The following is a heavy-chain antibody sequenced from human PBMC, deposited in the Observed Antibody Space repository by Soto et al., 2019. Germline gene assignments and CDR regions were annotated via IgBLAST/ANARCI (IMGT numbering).Heavy chain of an antibody. D-gene: IGHD2-2*01. CDR1: GGTFSSYA. V-gene: IGHV1-69*01. J-gene: IGHJ6*02. Sequence: QVQLVQSGAEAKKPGSSVKVSCKASGGTFSSYAISWVRQAPGQGLEWMGGIIPISGTANYALKFQGRVKITADESTSTLYMELSSLRSEDTAVYFCARSQGSSTSLEIYYYYYYGMDVWGQGTTVTVSS. CDR3: ARSQGSSTSLEIYYYYYYGMDV. CDR2: IIPISGTA.